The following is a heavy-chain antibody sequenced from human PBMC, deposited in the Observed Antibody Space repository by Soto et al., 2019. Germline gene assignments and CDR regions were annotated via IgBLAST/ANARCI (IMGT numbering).Heavy chain of an antibody. CDR3: ATHKPNYYYYGLDV. V-gene: IGHV4-34*01. CDR1: GGSFSVFY. CDR2: INHSGGT. J-gene: IGHJ6*02. Sequence: QVQLQQWGAGLLKPSETLSLTCGVYGGSFSVFYWTWIRQPPGKGLEWIGEINHSGGTNYNPSLKSRVTISIDTSKNQFSLKLTSVTAVDTAVYYCATHKPNYYYYGLDVWGQGTTVTVSS.